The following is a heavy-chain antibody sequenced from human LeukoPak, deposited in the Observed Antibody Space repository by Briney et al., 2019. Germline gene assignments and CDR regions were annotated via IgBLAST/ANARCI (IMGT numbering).Heavy chain of an antibody. Sequence: ASVKVSCKASGYTFTRYSMHWVRQAPGQGLEWMGVIDPAGGTTNYAQKFQDRVTVTRDTSTSTVYLDLSSPRSEDTAVYYCARASLDVMVNYWGQGTLVTVSS. D-gene: IGHD2-21*01. CDR3: ARASLDVMVNY. V-gene: IGHV1-46*01. CDR1: GYTFTRYS. J-gene: IGHJ4*02. CDR2: IDPAGGTT.